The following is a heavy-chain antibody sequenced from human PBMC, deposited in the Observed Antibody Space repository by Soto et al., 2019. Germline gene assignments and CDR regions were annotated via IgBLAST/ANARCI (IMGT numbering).Heavy chain of an antibody. V-gene: IGHV3-23*01. CDR1: GFTFSSYT. CDR3: TKARCTGDDFYVPDY. J-gene: IGHJ4*01. Sequence: EVQVLESGGGLVQPGGSLRLSCAASGFTFSSYTMAWVRQAPGKGREWVSSISGSGGSPYYADSVQGRFTISRDNYKNTVSLQMTSLRAEDTATYHCTKARCTGDDFYVPDYWGHGTLVIVSS. CDR2: ISGSGGSP. D-gene: IGHD2-8*02.